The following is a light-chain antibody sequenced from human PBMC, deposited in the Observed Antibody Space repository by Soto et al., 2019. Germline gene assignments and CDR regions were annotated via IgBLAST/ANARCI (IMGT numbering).Light chain of an antibody. CDR1: SSDIGDYDY. CDR2: EVS. J-gene: IGLJ1*01. Sequence: QSALTQPASVSGSPGQSITISCTGSSSDIGDYDYVSWYQQHPGKAPKVLISEVSNRPSGVSNRFSGSKSGNTASLTISGLQAEDKADYYCNSYATGNTRVFGTGTKVTVL. V-gene: IGLV2-14*01. CDR3: NSYATGNTRV.